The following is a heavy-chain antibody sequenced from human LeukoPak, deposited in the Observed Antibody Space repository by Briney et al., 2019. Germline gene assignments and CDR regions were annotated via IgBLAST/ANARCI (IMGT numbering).Heavy chain of an antibody. D-gene: IGHD2-15*01. Sequence: ASVKVSCKASGYTFTSYGISWVRQAPGQGLEWMGWMNPNSGNTGYAQKFQGRVTMTRNTSISTAYMELSSLRSEDTAVYYCARGLAVVVDYWGQGTLVTVSS. CDR3: ARGLAVVVDY. CDR1: GYTFTSYG. CDR2: MNPNSGNT. J-gene: IGHJ4*02. V-gene: IGHV1-8*02.